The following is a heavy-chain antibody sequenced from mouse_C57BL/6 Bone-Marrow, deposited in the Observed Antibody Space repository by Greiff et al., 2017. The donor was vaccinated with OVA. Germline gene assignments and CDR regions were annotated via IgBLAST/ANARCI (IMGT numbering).Heavy chain of an antibody. Sequence: EVQLQQSGAELVKPGASVKLSCTASGFNFKDYYMHWVKQRTEQGLEWIGRIAPEDGATKYAPKFQGKATITADTSSNTAYLELSSLTSEDTAVNYCASPHCYGSSYPDYWGKGTTLTVSS. D-gene: IGHD1-1*01. CDR1: GFNFKDYY. CDR2: IAPEDGAT. CDR3: ASPHCYGSSYPDY. V-gene: IGHV14-2*01. J-gene: IGHJ2*01.